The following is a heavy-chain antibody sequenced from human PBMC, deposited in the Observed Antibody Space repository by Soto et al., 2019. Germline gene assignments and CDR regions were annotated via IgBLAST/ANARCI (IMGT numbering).Heavy chain of an antibody. CDR2: ISGSGGST. D-gene: IGHD3-3*01. CDR1: GFTFSSYA. J-gene: IGHJ5*02. Sequence: PGGSLRLSCAASGFTFSSYAMSWVRQAPGKGLEWVSAISGSGGSTYYADSVKGRFTISRDNSKNTLYLQMNSLRAEDTAVYYCAKDRPYYDFWSGYYFHWFGPCGQGTLVTVSS. CDR3: AKDRPYYDFWSGYYFHWFGP. V-gene: IGHV3-23*01.